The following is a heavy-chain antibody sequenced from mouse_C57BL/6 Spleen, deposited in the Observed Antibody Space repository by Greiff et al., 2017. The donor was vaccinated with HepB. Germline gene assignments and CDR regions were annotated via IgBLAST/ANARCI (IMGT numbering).Heavy chain of an antibody. Sequence: VQLQQSGAELARPGASVKLSCKASGYTFTSYGISWVKQRTGQGLEWIGEIYPRSGNTYYNEKFKGKATLTADKSSSTAYMELRSLTSEDSAVYFCARGLGDAMDYWGQGTSVTVSS. CDR3: ARGLGDAMDY. CDR1: GYTFTSYG. V-gene: IGHV1-81*01. D-gene: IGHD4-1*01. J-gene: IGHJ4*01. CDR2: IYPRSGNT.